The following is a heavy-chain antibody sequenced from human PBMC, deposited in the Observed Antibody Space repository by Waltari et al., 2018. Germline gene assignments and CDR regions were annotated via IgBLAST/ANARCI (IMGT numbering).Heavy chain of an antibody. D-gene: IGHD4-17*01. CDR3: ARDYGDFSNWFDP. V-gene: IGHV4-39*07. CDR2: IYYSGST. J-gene: IGHJ5*02. Sequence: QLQLQESGPGLVKPSETLSLTCTVSGGSISSSSYYWGWIRQSPGKGLEWIGSIYYSGSTYYNPSLKSRVTISVDTSKNQFSLKLSSVTAADTAVYYCARDYGDFSNWFDPWGQGTLVTVSS. CDR1: GGSISSSSYY.